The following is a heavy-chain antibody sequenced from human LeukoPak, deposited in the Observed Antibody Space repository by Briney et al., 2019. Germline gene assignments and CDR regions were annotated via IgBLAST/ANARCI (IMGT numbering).Heavy chain of an antibody. J-gene: IGHJ4*02. CDR2: ISSSGSTI. Sequence: GGSLGLSCAASGFTFSSYEMNWVRQAPGKGLEWVSYISSSGSTIYYADSVKGRFTISRDNAKNSLYLQMNSLRAEDTAVYYCARGGYSGYDKNFDYWGQGTLVTVSS. D-gene: IGHD5-12*01. CDR1: GFTFSSYE. V-gene: IGHV3-48*03. CDR3: ARGGYSGYDKNFDY.